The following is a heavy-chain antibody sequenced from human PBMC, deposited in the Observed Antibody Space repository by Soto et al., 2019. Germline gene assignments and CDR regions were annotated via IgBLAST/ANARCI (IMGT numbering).Heavy chain of an antibody. CDR2: IYYSGST. D-gene: IGHD3-22*01. Sequence: QVQLQESGPGLVKPSQTLSLTCTVSGGPISSGDYYWSWIRQPPGKGLEWIGYIYYSGSTYYNPSLKSRVTISVDTSKNQFSLKLSSVTAADTAVYYCARDRDSSGRGLPFDAFDIWGQGTMVTVSS. CDR3: ARDRDSSGRGLPFDAFDI. CDR1: GGPISSGDYY. V-gene: IGHV4-30-4*01. J-gene: IGHJ3*02.